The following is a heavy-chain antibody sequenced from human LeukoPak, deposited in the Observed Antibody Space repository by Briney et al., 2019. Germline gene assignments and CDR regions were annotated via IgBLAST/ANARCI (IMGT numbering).Heavy chain of an antibody. Sequence: SETLSLTCAVYGGSFSGYYWSWIRQPPGKGLEWIGEINHSGSTNYNPSLKSRVTISVDTSKNQFSLKLSSVIAADTAVYYCARGRYCSSTSCYYAFDIWGQGTMVTVSS. CDR1: GGSFSGYY. J-gene: IGHJ3*02. CDR2: INHSGST. V-gene: IGHV4-34*01. CDR3: ARGRYCSSTSCYYAFDI. D-gene: IGHD2-2*01.